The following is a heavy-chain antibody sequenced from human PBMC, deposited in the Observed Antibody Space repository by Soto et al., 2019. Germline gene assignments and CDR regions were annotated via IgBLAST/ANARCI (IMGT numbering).Heavy chain of an antibody. Sequence: QVQLVQSGAEVKKPGSSVKVSCRASGGTFNNYVINWVRQAPGQGLEWMAGIIPIFGTPNYAQKFQGRVTITADKSTSTAYMELNSLRSEDTAVYYCARGRTVNFYGMDVWGQGTTVTVSS. V-gene: IGHV1-69*06. CDR3: ARGRTVNFYGMDV. CDR2: IIPIFGTP. D-gene: IGHD4-17*01. CDR1: GGTFNNYV. J-gene: IGHJ6*02.